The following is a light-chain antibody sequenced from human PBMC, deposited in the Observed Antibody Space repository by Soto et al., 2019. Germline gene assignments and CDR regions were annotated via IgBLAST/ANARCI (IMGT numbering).Light chain of an antibody. CDR3: RHYNNWPPET. CDR2: AIS. J-gene: IGKJ1*01. Sequence: EIVMTQSPATLSVSPGERATLSCRASQSVSSNLAWYQQKPGQAPRLLIHAISTRATGIPARFSGRGSGTEFTLTISSLQSEDFAIYYCRHYNNWPPETFGQGTKVDIK. CDR1: QSVSSN. V-gene: IGKV3-15*01.